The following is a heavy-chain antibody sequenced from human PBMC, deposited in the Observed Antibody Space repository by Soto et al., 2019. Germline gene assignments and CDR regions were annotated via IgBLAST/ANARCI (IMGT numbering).Heavy chain of an antibody. CDR2: INSDGSST. CDR1: GFTFSSYW. J-gene: IGHJ3*02. Sequence: EVQLVESGGGLVQPGGSLRLSCAASGFTFSSYWMHWVRQAPGKGLVWVSRINSDGSSTSYADSVKGRFTISRDNAKNTLYLQMNSLRADDTAVYYCARDGYSGSYLGVFDIWGQGTMVTVSS. CDR3: ARDGYSGSYLGVFDI. D-gene: IGHD1-26*01. V-gene: IGHV3-74*01.